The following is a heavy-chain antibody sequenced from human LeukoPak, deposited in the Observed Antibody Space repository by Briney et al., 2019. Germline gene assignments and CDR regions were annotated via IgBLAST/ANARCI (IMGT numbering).Heavy chain of an antibody. D-gene: IGHD3/OR15-3a*01. CDR2: IKQDGGQI. V-gene: IGHV3-7*01. Sequence: GGSLRLSCAASEFTFSSYWMSWVCQAPGKGLEWVANIKQDGGQIYYLESVKGRFTVSRDNAKNSLYLQMNSLRAEDTAVYHCARVGTIFGRVSYADVWGQGTTVTVSS. J-gene: IGHJ6*02. CDR3: ARVGTIFGRVSYADV. CDR1: EFTFSSYW.